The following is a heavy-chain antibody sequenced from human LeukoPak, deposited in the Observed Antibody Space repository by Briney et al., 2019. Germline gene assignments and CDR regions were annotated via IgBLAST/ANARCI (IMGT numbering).Heavy chain of an antibody. CDR3: ARGWALPDY. D-gene: IGHD1-26*01. CDR1: GGSFSGYY. J-gene: IGHJ4*02. V-gene: IGHV4-34*01. Sequence: PSETLPLTCAVYGGSFSGYYWSWIRQPPGKGLEWIGEINHSGSTNYNPSLKSRVTISLDTSKNQFSLKLSSVTAADTAVYYCARGWALPDYWGQGTLVTVSS. CDR2: INHSGST.